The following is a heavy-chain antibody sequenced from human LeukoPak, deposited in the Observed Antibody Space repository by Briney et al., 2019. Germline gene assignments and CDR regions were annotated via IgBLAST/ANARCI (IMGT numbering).Heavy chain of an antibody. Sequence: KPSETLSLTCTVSGDSISNYYWSWIRQPPGKGLGWIGYIYNTGSTNYNPSLKSRVTISLDTSKNQFSLNLSSVTTADTAMYYCARGEGYSGYDFDYWGQGTLVTVSS. V-gene: IGHV4-59*01. CDR3: ARGEGYSGYDFDY. D-gene: IGHD5-12*01. CDR1: GDSISNYY. CDR2: IYNTGST. J-gene: IGHJ4*02.